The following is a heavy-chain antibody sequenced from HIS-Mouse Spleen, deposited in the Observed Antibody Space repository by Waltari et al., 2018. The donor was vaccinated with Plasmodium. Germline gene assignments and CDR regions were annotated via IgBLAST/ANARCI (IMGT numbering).Heavy chain of an antibody. Sequence: QVQLQQWGAGLLKPSETLSLTCAVYGGSFSGYYWSWIRQPPGKGLEWIGEINHSGSTNYNPSLKSRVTISVDTSKNQFSLKLSSVTAADTAVYYCARGVGYCSGGSCDHYFDYWGQGTLVT. J-gene: IGHJ4*02. CDR1: GGSFSGYY. CDR3: ARGVGYCSGGSCDHYFDY. CDR2: INHSGST. V-gene: IGHV4-34*01. D-gene: IGHD2-15*01.